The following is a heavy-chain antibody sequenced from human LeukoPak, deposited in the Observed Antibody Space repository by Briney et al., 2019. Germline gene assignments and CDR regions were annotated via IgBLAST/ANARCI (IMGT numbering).Heavy chain of an antibody. V-gene: IGHV5-51*01. D-gene: IGHD1-26*01. Sequence: GESLKSSCNGSGYSVTSYWIAWVRQMPGKGLEWMGMIYPVVSDTRYSTSFQGQVTIPAAKFLSTAYPQWTSLKASASAMYYCARLPTLHSAGHWYWGQGTLVTVSS. CDR2: IYPVVSDT. CDR1: GYSVTSYW. CDR3: ARLPTLHSAGHWY. J-gene: IGHJ4*02.